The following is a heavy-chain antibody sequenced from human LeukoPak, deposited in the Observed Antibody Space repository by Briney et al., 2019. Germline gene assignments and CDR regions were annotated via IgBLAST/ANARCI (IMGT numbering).Heavy chain of an antibody. Sequence: GGSLRLSCAASGFTFSDYYMSWIRQAPGKGLEWVANINQDGSEKYYVDSVKGRFTISRDNAKNSLYLQMNSLRAEDTAVYYCARANTMVRGTPHYYYYMDVWGKGTTVTISS. V-gene: IGHV3-7*01. D-gene: IGHD3-10*01. CDR3: ARANTMVRGTPHYYYYMDV. J-gene: IGHJ6*03. CDR1: GFTFSDYY. CDR2: INQDGSEK.